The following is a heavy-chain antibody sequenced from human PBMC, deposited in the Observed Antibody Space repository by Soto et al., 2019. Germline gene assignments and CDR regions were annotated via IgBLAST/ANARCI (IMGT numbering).Heavy chain of an antibody. CDR3: ATFMTVPGPGWGRASEY. D-gene: IGHD6-19*01. J-gene: IGHJ4*02. V-gene: IGHV3-23*01. CDR2: ISSSGGTT. Sequence: VHLLESGGGLVQPGGSLRLSCATSGFNFNNYAMSWVRQAPGERLEWVSFISSSGGTTYYADSVKGRFTISRDNSRNTVFLQTNTLGAEDTAIYYWATFMTVPGPGWGRASEYWGQGTRVTVSS. CDR1: GFNFNNYA.